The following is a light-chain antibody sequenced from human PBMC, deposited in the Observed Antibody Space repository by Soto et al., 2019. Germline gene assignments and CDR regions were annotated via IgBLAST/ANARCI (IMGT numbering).Light chain of an antibody. J-gene: IGKJ1*01. CDR2: AAS. Sequence: DIQMTQSPSTLSASVGDRVTISCRASQTISNWLAWYQQKPGKAPKLLIYAASTLESGVPSRFSGSASGTEFTLTISSLQPDDFATYYCQQYNSYWTFGQGTKVDIK. V-gene: IGKV1-5*01. CDR3: QQYNSYWT. CDR1: QTISNW.